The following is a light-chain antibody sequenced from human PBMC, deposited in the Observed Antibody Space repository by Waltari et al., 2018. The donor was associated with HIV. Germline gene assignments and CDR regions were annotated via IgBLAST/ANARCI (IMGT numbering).Light chain of an antibody. Sequence: NFMLTQSHSVSVSPGKTVTIPCTRTSGSYATPYEQWYQQRPGCFPTTVSYEDTKRPSGVPDRFSGSIDISSNSASLTISALKTEDAADYYCQSYDTSRHVIFGGGTKLTVL. CDR1: SGSYATPY. CDR3: QSYDTSRHVI. CDR2: EDT. J-gene: IGLJ2*01. V-gene: IGLV6-57*01.